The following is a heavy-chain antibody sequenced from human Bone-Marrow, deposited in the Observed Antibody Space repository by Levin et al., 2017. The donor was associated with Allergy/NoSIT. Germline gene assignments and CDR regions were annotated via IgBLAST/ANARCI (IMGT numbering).Heavy chain of an antibody. Sequence: GSLRLSCTVSGGSISSSSYYWGWIRQPPGKGLEWIGSIYYSGSTYYNPSLKSRVTISVDTSKNQFSLKLSSVTAADTAVYYCARLKERYSSSGSPWYFDLWGRGTLVTVSS. CDR1: GGSISSSSYY. CDR2: IYYSGST. CDR3: ARLKERYSSSGSPWYFDL. D-gene: IGHD6-13*01. V-gene: IGHV4-39*01. J-gene: IGHJ2*01.